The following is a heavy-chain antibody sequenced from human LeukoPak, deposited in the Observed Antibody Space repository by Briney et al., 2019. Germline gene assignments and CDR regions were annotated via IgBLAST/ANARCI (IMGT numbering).Heavy chain of an antibody. CDR2: ISSSRSYI. CDR3: ARDRRAGGKIFDY. V-gene: IGHV3-21*01. D-gene: IGHD3-16*01. Sequence: GGSLRLSCAASGFTFSSYSMNWVRQAPGKGLEWVSSISSSRSYIYYADSVKGRFTISRDNAKNSLYLQMNSLRAEDTAVYYCARDRRAGGKIFDYWGQGTLVTVSS. J-gene: IGHJ4*02. CDR1: GFTFSSYS.